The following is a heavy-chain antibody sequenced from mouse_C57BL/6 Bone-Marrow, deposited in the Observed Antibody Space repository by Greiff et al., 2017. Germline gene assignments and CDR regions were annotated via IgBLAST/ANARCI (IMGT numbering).Heavy chain of an antibody. Sequence: VQLQQSGAELVRPGASVKLSCTASGFNITDYYMHWVKQRPEQGLEWIGWIDPENGDTEYASKFQGKATITADTSSNTAYLQLSSLTSEDTAVYYCTFYAMDYWGQGTSVTVSS. CDR3: TFYAMDY. CDR1: GFNITDYY. V-gene: IGHV14-4*01. J-gene: IGHJ4*01. CDR2: IDPENGDT.